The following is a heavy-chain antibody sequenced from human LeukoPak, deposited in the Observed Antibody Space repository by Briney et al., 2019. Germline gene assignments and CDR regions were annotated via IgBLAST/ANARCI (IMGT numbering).Heavy chain of an antibody. CDR3: AIYLTPANCHPRGGLDF. CDR2: LYSDDST. J-gene: IGHJ4*02. Sequence: GGSLRLSCAASGFSVSSHFMTWVRQAAGKGLEWLSVLYSDDSTYYADSVKGRFTISRDNSENTVYLQMNSLSAEDTAVYYCAIYLTPANCHPRGGLDFGGQGTLVTVSS. D-gene: IGHD4-23*01. CDR1: GFSVSSHF. V-gene: IGHV3-66*02.